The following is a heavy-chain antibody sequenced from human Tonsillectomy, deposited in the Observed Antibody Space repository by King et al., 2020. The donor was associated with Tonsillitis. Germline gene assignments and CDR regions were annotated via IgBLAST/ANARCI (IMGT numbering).Heavy chain of an antibody. CDR3: ASGGIAAAPGAFDI. CDR1: GGSFSGYY. Sequence: VQLQQWGAGLLKPSETLSLTCAVYGGSFSGYYWSWIRQPPGKGLEWIGEINHSGSTNYNPSLKSRVTISVDTSKNQFSLKLSSVTAADTAVYYCASGGIAAAPGAFDIWGQGTMVTVSS. V-gene: IGHV4-34*01. D-gene: IGHD6-13*01. CDR2: INHSGST. J-gene: IGHJ3*02.